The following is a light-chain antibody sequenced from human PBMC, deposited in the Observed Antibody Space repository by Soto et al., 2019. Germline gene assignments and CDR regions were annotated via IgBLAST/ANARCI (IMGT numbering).Light chain of an antibody. Sequence: AIQMTQSPSSLSASVGDRVTITCRASQGIRSDLAWYQQKPGIAPKLLIYAASNLQRGVPSRISGSGSGTDFTLTISSLQPEDFATYFCVQHYNYPPTFGQGTKVEIK. V-gene: IGKV1-6*01. CDR3: VQHYNYPPT. J-gene: IGKJ1*01. CDR2: AAS. CDR1: QGIRSD.